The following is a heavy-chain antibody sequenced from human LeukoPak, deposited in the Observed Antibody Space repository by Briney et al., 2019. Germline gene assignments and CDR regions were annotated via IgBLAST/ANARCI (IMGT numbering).Heavy chain of an antibody. CDR3: ARGRRHYYYGMDV. Sequence: PGGSLRLSCAASGFTFSSYSMNWVRQAPGKGLEWVSSISSSSSYIYYADSVKGRFTISRDNAKNSLYLQMNSLRAEDTAVYYCARGRRHYYYGMDVWGQGTTVTVSS. J-gene: IGHJ6*02. CDR1: GFTFSSYS. V-gene: IGHV3-21*01. CDR2: ISSSSSYI.